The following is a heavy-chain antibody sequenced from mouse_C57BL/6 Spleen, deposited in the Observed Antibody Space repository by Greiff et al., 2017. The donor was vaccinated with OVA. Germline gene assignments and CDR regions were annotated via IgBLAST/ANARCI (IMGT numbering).Heavy chain of an antibody. Sequence: QVQLKESGAELVKPGASVKMSCKSSGYTFTSYWITWVKQRPGQGLEWIGDIYPGSGSTNYNEKFKSKATLTVDTSSSTAYMQLSSLTSEDSAVYYCAREDGSSPPWFAYWGQGTLVTVSA. CDR2: IYPGSGST. V-gene: IGHV1-55*01. D-gene: IGHD1-1*01. J-gene: IGHJ3*01. CDR3: AREDGSSPPWFAY. CDR1: GYTFTSYW.